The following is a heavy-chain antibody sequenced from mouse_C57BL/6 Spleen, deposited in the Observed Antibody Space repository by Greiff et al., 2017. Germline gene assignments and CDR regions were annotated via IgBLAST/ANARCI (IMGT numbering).Heavy chain of an antibody. CDR2: INPNHGGT. V-gene: IGHV1-26*01. D-gene: IGHD2-1*01. J-gene: IGHJ3*01. CDR3: ARRYGNPWFAY. Sequence: VQLQQSGPELVKPGASVKISCKASGYTFTDYYMNWVKQSHGKSLEWIGDINPNHGGTSYNQKFKGKATLTVDKSSSTAYMELRSLTSEDSAVYYCARRYGNPWFAYWGQGTLVTVSA. CDR1: GYTFTDYY.